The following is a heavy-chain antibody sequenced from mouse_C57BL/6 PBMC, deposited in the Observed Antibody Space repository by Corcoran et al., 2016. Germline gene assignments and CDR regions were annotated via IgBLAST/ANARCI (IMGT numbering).Heavy chain of an antibody. CDR3: ARGPAGYYYARDY. V-gene: IGHV9-3*01. CDR2: INTYSGVP. CDR1: GYTFTTYG. J-gene: IGHJ4*01. Sequence: QIQLVQSGPELKKPGETVKISCKASGYTFTTYGMSWVKQAPGKGLKWMGWINTYSGVPTYADDFKGRFAFSLETSASTAYLQINNLKNEDTATYFGARGPAGYYYARDYWGQGTSATASS.